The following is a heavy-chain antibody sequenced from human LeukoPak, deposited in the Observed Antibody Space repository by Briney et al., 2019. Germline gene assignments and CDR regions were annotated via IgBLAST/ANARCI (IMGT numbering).Heavy chain of an antibody. CDR3: ARYESVAPLAYFDY. D-gene: IGHD2-15*01. CDR2: IYYSGST. J-gene: IGHJ4*02. Sequence: PSETLSLTCTVSGGSISSYYWSWIRQPPGKGLEWIGYIYYSGSTNYNPSLKSRVTISVDTSKNQFSLKLSSVTAADTAVYYCARYESVAPLAYFDYWGQGTLVTVSS. V-gene: IGHV4-59*12. CDR1: GGSISSYY.